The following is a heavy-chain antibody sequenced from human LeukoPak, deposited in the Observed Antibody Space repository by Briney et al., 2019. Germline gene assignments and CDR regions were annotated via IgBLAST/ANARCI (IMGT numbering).Heavy chain of an antibody. D-gene: IGHD3-22*01. CDR2: ISGSGGST. J-gene: IGHJ5*02. Sequence: GGSLRLSCAASGFTFSSYAMSWVRQAPGKGLEWVSAISGSGGSTYYADSVKGRFTISRDNSKNTLYLQMNSLRAEDTALYYCAKGPTMIVVVIPNWFDPWGQGTLVTVSS. CDR3: AKGPTMIVVVIPNWFDP. CDR1: GFTFSSYA. V-gene: IGHV3-23*01.